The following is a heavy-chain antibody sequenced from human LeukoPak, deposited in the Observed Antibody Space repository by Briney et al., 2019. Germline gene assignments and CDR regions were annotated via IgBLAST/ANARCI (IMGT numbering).Heavy chain of an antibody. V-gene: IGHV1-69*04. D-gene: IGHD6-13*01. CDR3: ARGGGSWYPDDY. CDR2: IIPILGIA. Sequence: SVKVSCKASGGTFSSYAISWVRQAPGQGLEWMGRIIPILGIANYAQKFQGRVTITADKSTSTAYMELSSLRSEDTAVYYCARGGGSWYPDDYWGQGTLVTVSS. J-gene: IGHJ4*02. CDR1: GGTFSSYA.